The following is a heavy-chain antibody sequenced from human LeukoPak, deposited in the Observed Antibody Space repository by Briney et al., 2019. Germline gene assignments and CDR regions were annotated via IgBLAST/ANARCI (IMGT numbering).Heavy chain of an antibody. CDR3: AREFQNYYDSSGYYGY. Sequence: GASVKVSCKASGGTFSSYAISWVRQAPGQGLEWMGGIIPIFGTANYAQKFQDRVTITADKSTSTAYMELSSLRSEDTAVYYCAREFQNYYDSSGYYGYWGQGTLVTVSS. CDR2: IIPIFGTA. J-gene: IGHJ4*02. V-gene: IGHV1-69*06. CDR1: GGTFSSYA. D-gene: IGHD3-22*01.